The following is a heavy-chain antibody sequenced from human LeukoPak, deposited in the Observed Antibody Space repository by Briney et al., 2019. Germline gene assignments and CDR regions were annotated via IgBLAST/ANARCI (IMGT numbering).Heavy chain of an antibody. CDR3: ARDYDFWSGYYPDDI. CDR1: GFTFSSYS. V-gene: IGHV3-21*01. J-gene: IGHJ3*02. Sequence: GGSLRLSCAASGFTFSSYSMNWVRQAPGRGLEWVSSISSSSSYIYYADSVKGRFTISRDNAKNSLYLQMNSLRAEDTAVYYCARDYDFWSGYYPDDIWGQGTVVTVSS. CDR2: ISSSSSYI. D-gene: IGHD3-3*01.